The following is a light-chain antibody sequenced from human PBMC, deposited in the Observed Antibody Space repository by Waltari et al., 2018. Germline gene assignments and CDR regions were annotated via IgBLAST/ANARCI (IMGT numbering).Light chain of an antibody. CDR1: QKISSY. CDR2: DAS. Sequence: DIQMTQSPSSLSASVEDRVTLTFRASQKISSYLNWYQQKPGTAPRLLIYDASRLQSGVPSRFSGSGSGTYFTLTISSLQPEDFGTYYCQQTYTTPRTFGQGTKVETK. CDR3: QQTYTTPRT. V-gene: IGKV1-39*01. J-gene: IGKJ1*01.